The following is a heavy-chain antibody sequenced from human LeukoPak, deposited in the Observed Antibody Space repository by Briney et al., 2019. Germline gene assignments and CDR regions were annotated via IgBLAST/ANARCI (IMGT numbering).Heavy chain of an antibody. CDR2: IYYSGST. Sequence: SETLSLTCTVSGASITNYYWSWIRQPPGKGLEWIGYIYYSGSTNYNPSLKSRVTISLDTSKNQFSLKLSSVTAADTAVYYCARLNTYYDFWSGYYLGGFDYWGQGTLVTVSS. D-gene: IGHD3-3*01. V-gene: IGHV4-59*12. CDR1: GASITNYY. J-gene: IGHJ4*02. CDR3: ARLNTYYDFWSGYYLGGFDY.